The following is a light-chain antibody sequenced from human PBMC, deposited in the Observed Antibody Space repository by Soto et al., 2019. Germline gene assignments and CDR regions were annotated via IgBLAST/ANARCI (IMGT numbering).Light chain of an antibody. CDR3: QQYGRSPT. J-gene: IGKJ1*01. Sequence: EIVLTQSPGTLSLSPGERATLSCRASQSVSANNLAWYQQKAGQAPRLLIYSASSRATGIPDRFSGSGSGTDFTLTVSRLEPEDFAVYYCQQYGRSPTFGQGTKVDIK. CDR1: QSVSANN. V-gene: IGKV3-20*01. CDR2: SAS.